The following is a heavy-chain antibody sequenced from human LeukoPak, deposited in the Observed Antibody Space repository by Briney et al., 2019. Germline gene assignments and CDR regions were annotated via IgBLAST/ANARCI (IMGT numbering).Heavy chain of an antibody. Sequence: PSETLSLTCTVSGGSISSYYWSWIRQPAGKGLEWIGRIYTSGSTNYNPSLKSRVTMSVDTSKNQFSLKLSSVTAADTAVYYCARVGPYSSGWLHAFDIWGQGTMVTVSS. J-gene: IGHJ3*02. D-gene: IGHD6-19*01. CDR3: ARVGPYSSGWLHAFDI. V-gene: IGHV4-4*07. CDR1: GGSISSYY. CDR2: IYTSGST.